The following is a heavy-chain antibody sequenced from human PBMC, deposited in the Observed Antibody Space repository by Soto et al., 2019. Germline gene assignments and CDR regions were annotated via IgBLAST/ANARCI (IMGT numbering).Heavy chain of an antibody. CDR2: IYYSGST. J-gene: IGHJ6*02. D-gene: IGHD5-18*01. CDR3: ARDRGYGYGYYRYYYGMDV. Sequence: PSETLSLTCTVSGGSISSYYWSWIRQPPGKGLEWIGYIYYSGSTNYNPSLKSRVTISVDTSKNQFSLKLSSVTAADTAVYYCARDRGYGYGYYRYYYGMDVWGQGTTVTVSS. CDR1: GGSISSYY. V-gene: IGHV4-59*01.